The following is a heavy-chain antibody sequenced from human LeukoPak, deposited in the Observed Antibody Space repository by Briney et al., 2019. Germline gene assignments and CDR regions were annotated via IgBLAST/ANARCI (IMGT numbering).Heavy chain of an antibody. D-gene: IGHD6-19*01. Sequence: GGSLRLSCAASGFTFSSYAMHWVRQAPGKGLEWVAVISYDGSNKYYADSVKGRFTISRDNSKNTLYLQMNSLRAEDTAVYYCAREESSSGWYGVGYYYYGMDVWGQGTTVTVSS. CDR3: AREESSSGWYGVGYYYYGMDV. CDR1: GFTFSSYA. CDR2: ISYDGSNK. J-gene: IGHJ6*02. V-gene: IGHV3-30*04.